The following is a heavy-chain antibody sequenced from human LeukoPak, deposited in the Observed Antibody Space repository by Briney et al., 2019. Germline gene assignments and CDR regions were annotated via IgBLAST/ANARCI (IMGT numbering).Heavy chain of an antibody. V-gene: IGHV3-74*01. CDR1: GFTFSSYW. J-gene: IGHJ4*02. D-gene: IGHD6-13*01. Sequence: HPGGSLRLSCAASGFTFSSYWMHWVRQAPGKGLVWVSRTNSDGSSTSYADSVKGRFTISRDNAKNTLYLQMNSLRAEDTAVYYCASPFSYSSSSWGQETLVTVSS. CDR2: TNSDGSST. CDR3: ASPFSYSSSS.